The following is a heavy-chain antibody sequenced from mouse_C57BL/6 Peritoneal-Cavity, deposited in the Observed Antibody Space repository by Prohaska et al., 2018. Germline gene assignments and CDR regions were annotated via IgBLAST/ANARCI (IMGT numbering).Heavy chain of an antibody. Sequence: QVTLKESGPGILQSSQTPSLTCSFSGFSLSTSGMGVSWIRQLSGKGLEWLAHIYWDDDKRYNPSLKSRLTISKDTSRNQVFLKITSVDTADTATYYCARRENDSYFDYWGQGTTLTVSS. CDR1: GFSLSTSGMG. V-gene: IGHV8-12*01. D-gene: IGHD2-4*01. CDR2: IYWDDDK. J-gene: IGHJ2*01. CDR3: ARRENDSYFDY.